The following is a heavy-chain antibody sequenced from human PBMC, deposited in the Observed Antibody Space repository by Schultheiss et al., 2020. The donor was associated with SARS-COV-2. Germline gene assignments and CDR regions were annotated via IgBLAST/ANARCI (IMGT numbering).Heavy chain of an antibody. J-gene: IGHJ4*02. CDR2: INHSGIT. CDR1: GGSFSGYY. V-gene: IGHV4-34*01. Sequence: SETLSLTCAVYGGSFSGYYWSWIRQPPGKGLEWIGEINHSGITNYNPSLKSRVTISVDTSKNQFSLKLSSVTAADTAVYYCARGDRYSSSMSSLDYWGQGTLVTVSS. CDR3: ARGDRYSSSMSSLDY. D-gene: IGHD6-6*01.